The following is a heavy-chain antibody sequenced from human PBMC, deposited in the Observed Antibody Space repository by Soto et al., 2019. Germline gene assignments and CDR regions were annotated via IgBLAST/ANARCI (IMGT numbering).Heavy chain of an antibody. CDR3: ATGGGSCDFWTGPMYHFEN. CDR2: ISSSGSTI. V-gene: IGHV3-11*01. CDR1: GFTFSDYY. J-gene: IGHJ4*02. D-gene: IGHD3-3*01. Sequence: PGGSLRLSCAASGFTFSDYYMSWIRQAPGKGLEWVSYISSSGSTIYYADSVKGRFTISRDNAKNSLYLQMNSLSAEATAVYSCATGGGSCDFWTGPMYHFENWGQETLVAVSS.